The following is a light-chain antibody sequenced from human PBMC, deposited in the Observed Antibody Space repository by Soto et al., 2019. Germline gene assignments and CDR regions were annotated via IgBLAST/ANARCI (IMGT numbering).Light chain of an antibody. CDR3: QQYDNLLALT. CDR2: DAS. CDR1: QDISNY. J-gene: IGKJ4*01. V-gene: IGKV1-33*01. Sequence: DIQMTQSPSSLSASVGDRVTITCQASQDISNYLNWYQQKPGKAPKLLIYDASNLETGVPSRFSGSGSGTDFTFPISSLQPEDIATDYCQQYDNLLALTFGGGTKVEIK.